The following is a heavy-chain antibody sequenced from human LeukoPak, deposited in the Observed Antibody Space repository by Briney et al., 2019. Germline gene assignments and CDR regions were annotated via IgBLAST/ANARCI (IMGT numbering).Heavy chain of an antibody. CDR1: GYTFSGYY. Sequence: ASVKVSCKASGYTFSGYYMHWVRQAPGQGLEWMGRINPDTGGTNYAQKFQGRVTMARDTSISTAYMELSRLTSDDTAVYYCARVYDSSGNSCLDYWGQGTLVTVSS. J-gene: IGHJ4*02. V-gene: IGHV1-2*06. CDR2: INPDTGGT. D-gene: IGHD3-22*01. CDR3: ARVYDSSGNSCLDY.